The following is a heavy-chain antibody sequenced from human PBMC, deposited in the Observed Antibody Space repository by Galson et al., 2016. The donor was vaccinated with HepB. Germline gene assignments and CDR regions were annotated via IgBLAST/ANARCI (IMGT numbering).Heavy chain of an antibody. V-gene: IGHV3-23*01. Sequence: SLRLSCAASGFTFINYAMTWVRQAPGKGLEWVSSISGSGGSTYYADSVKGRFTISRDNAKNTLYLQMNSLSAEDTAVYYCARGAYITRGYRGYDLDYWGQGTVVTVSS. CDR1: GFTFINYA. J-gene: IGHJ4*02. CDR3: ARGAYITRGYRGYDLDY. D-gene: IGHD5-12*01. CDR2: ISGSGGST.